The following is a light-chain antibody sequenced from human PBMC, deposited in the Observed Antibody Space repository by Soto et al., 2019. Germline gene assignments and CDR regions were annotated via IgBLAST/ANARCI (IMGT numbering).Light chain of an antibody. J-gene: IGKJ4*01. V-gene: IGKV3-15*01. Sequence: IIMTQSPATLSMSPGERATLSCRASQSVSTNLAWYQQKPGQAPRLLIYTASTRATGIPTRFSGSGSGTDLTLTISSLQSEDFAVYYCQQYNNWPLTFGGGTKVEIK. CDR1: QSVSTN. CDR2: TAS. CDR3: QQYNNWPLT.